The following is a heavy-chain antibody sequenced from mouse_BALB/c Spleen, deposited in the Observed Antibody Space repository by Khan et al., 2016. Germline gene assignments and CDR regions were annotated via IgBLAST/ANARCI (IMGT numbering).Heavy chain of an antibody. V-gene: IGHV9-3*02. D-gene: IGHD2-1*01. CDR2: INTNTGEP. J-gene: IGHJ3*01. CDR3: ARYGKGTWFAY. CDR1: GYTFTNYG. Sequence: QIQLVQSGPELKKPGETVKISCKTSGYTFTNYGMNWVKQAPGKGLKWMGWINTNTGEPTYSEEFKGRFVFSLETSASTAYLQINSLKNEDTATYFCARYGKGTWFAYWGQGTLVTVSA.